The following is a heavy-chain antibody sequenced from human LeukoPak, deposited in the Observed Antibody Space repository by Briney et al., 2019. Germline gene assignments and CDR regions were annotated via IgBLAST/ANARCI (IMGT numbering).Heavy chain of an antibody. V-gene: IGHV1-2*02. CDR2: INPNSGGT. CDR1: GYTFTNYA. Sequence: ASVKVSCKASGYTFTNYAMNWVRQAPGQGLEWMGWINPNSGGTNYAQKFQGRVTMTRDTSISTAYMELSRLRSDDTAVYYCARADYGDYVDYWGQGTLVTVSS. J-gene: IGHJ4*02. CDR3: ARADYGDYVDY. D-gene: IGHD4-17*01.